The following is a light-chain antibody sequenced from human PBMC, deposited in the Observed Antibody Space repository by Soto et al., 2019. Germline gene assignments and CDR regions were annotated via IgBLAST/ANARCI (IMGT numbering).Light chain of an antibody. CDR2: VAS. CDR1: QGISSY. CDR3: QQVKSDPPTT. Sequence: DIQLTQSPSFLSASVGDRVTITCRASQGISSYVAWYQQKPGKAPKLLIHVASTLQSGVPSRFSGSGSGTEFTLTISSLQPEDFATYYCQQVKSDPPTTFGQGTRLEIK. J-gene: IGKJ5*01. V-gene: IGKV1-9*01.